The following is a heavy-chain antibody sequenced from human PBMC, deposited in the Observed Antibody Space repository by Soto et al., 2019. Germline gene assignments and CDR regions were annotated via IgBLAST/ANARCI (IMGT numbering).Heavy chain of an antibody. CDR1: GGSVSSGGYY. J-gene: IGHJ6*02. CDR2: ISYSGST. Sequence: QVQLQELGPGLVKPSQTLSLTCTVSGGSVSSGGYYWSWIRQHPGKGLEWIGYISYSGSTYYNPSLQSRPPISVDTSKNQFSLKLSSVTAADTAVYYCARALPSYYYYGMDVWGQGTTVTVSS. V-gene: IGHV4-31*03. CDR3: ARALPSYYYYGMDV.